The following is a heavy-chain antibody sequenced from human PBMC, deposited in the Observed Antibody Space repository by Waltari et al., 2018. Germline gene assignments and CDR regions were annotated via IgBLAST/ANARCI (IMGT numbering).Heavy chain of an antibody. V-gene: IGHV1-18*01. D-gene: IGHD3-3*01. J-gene: IGHJ5*02. CDR2: ISANNGHT. CDR3: ARERHRLMEVGYLMALDP. Sequence: QAQLLQFGAEVKKTGPSQKVCCRASGYPFSDLGISWVRQAPGQGLEWMGWISANNGHTNHAQKFQDRLIMTKDTSTTTVYMELNYLTSDDTAVYYCARERHRLMEVGYLMALDPWGQGTLVTVSS. CDR1: GYPFSDLG.